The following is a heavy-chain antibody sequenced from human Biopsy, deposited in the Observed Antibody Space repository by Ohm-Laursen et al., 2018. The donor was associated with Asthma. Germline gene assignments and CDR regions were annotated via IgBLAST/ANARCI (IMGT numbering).Heavy chain of an antibody. CDR3: ARTTYGHDGFDP. J-gene: IGHJ5*02. CDR1: GGSITSSNW. D-gene: IGHD4-17*01. CDR2: IHHSGST. V-gene: IGHV4-4*02. Sequence: SDTLSLTCAVSGGSITSSNWWSWVRQPPGKGLEWIGEIHHSGSTNTNPSLKSRLTISADISKHQFSLSLTSVTAADTAVYYCARTTYGHDGFDPWGQGTLVTVSS.